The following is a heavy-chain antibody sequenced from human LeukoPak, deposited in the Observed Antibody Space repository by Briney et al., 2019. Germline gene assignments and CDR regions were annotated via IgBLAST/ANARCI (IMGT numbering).Heavy chain of an antibody. V-gene: IGHV3-30*02. CDR3: AKNSLTAAVGTGPGDC. D-gene: IGHD6-13*01. Sequence: GGSLRLSCAASGFNFSSYGMHWVRQTPGKGLEWVAFIPYDGSNKYYANSVKGRFTISRDNSNNMLYLQMNSLTAEDTAVYYCAKNSLTAAVGTGPGDCWGQGTLVTVSS. J-gene: IGHJ4*02. CDR1: GFNFSSYG. CDR2: IPYDGSNK.